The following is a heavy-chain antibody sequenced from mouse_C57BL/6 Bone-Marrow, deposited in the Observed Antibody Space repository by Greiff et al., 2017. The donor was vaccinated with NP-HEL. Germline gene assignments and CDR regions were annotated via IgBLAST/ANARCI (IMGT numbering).Heavy chain of an antibody. V-gene: IGHV1-63*01. D-gene: IGHD2-3*01. CDR1: GYTFTNYW. CDR3: ARKGDGYFFYWYFDV. J-gene: IGHJ1*03. CDR2: IYPGGGYT. Sequence: QVQLKQSGAELVRPGTSVKMSCKASGYTFTNYWIGWAKQRPGHGLEWIGDIYPGGGYTNYNEKFKGKATLTADKSSSTSEDSAIYYCARKGDGYFFYWYFDVWGTGTTVTVSS.